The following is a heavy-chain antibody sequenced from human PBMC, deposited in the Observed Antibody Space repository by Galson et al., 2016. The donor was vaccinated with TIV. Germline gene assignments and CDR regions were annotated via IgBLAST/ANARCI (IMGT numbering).Heavy chain of an antibody. Sequence: SVKVSCKASGGTFSFYAITWVRQAPGQGLEWMGGINPIFRTPNCAQKFQGRVTMTADDSTRTAYMELSSLGSEDTAVYYSARETCSGGTCYSRIGAFDIWGQGTMVTVSS. CDR2: INPIFRTP. D-gene: IGHD2-15*01. CDR3: ARETCSGGTCYSRIGAFDI. CDR1: GGTFSFYA. V-gene: IGHV1-69*13. J-gene: IGHJ3*02.